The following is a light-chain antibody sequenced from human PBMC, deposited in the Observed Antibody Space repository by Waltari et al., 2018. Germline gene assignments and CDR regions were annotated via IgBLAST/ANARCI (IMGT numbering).Light chain of an antibody. J-gene: IGKJ1*01. CDR3: QQYNTYWT. V-gene: IGKV1-5*03. CDR1: QSISTW. Sequence: DVQITQSPSTLSASVGDRVAITCRASQSISTWLAWYQQKPGKAPKLLIYKASTLQSGVPSRFSGSGFGTEFTLTINTLQPDDVATYYCQQYNTYWTFGQGTKVEIK. CDR2: KAS.